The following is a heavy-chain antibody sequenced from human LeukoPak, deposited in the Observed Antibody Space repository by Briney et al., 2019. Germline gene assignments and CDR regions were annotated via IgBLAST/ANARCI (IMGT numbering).Heavy chain of an antibody. D-gene: IGHD3-16*02. CDR1: GFTFSGSA. CDR3: TRLPRDYVWGSYRFASHYFDY. V-gene: IGHV3-73*01. Sequence: GGSLRLSCAASGFTFSGSAMHWVRQASGKGLEWVGRIRSKANSYATAYAASVKGSFTISRDDSKNTAYLQMNSLKTEDTAVYYCTRLPRDYVWGSYRFASHYFDYWGQGTLVTVSS. J-gene: IGHJ4*02. CDR2: IRSKANSYAT.